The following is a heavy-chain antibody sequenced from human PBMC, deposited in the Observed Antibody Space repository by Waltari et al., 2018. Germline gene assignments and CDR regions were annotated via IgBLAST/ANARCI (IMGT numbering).Heavy chain of an antibody. D-gene: IGHD6-19*01. CDR2: INHRGST. CDR3: ASSYSSGWYSIGYFDL. Sequence: QVQLQQWGAGLLKPSETLSITCAVYGGSFSGYYWSWIRQPPGKGLEWIGEINHRGSTNYNPSLKSRVTISVDTSKNQFSLKLSSVTAADTAVYYCASSYSSGWYSIGYFDLWGRGTLVTVSS. CDR1: GGSFSGYY. J-gene: IGHJ2*01. V-gene: IGHV4-34*01.